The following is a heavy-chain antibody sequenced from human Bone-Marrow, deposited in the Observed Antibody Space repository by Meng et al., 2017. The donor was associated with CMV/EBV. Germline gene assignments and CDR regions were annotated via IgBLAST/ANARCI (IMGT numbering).Heavy chain of an antibody. CDR2: IKSKIDGGTT. Sequence: SGFTFSNAWMNWVRQAPGKGLEWVGRIKSKIDGGTTDYVAPVKGRFSISRDDSHNTLYLQMNSLKTEDTAVYYCTPPGDRDVLDWFDPWGQGTLVTVSS. V-gene: IGHV3-15*07. CDR3: TPPGDRDVLDWFDP. CDR1: GFTFSNAW. J-gene: IGHJ5*02. D-gene: IGHD5-24*01.